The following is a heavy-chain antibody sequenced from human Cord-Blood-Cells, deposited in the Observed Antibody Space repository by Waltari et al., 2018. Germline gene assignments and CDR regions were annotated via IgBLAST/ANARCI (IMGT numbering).Heavy chain of an antibody. CDR1: GGSFSGYY. CDR2: INHSGST. V-gene: IGHV4-34*01. D-gene: IGHD3-3*01. CDR3: ARGYDYDFWSGVTFDP. Sequence: QVQLQQWGAGLLKPSETLSLTCAVYGGSFSGYYWSWIRQPPGKGLEWIGEINHSGSTNYNPSLKSRVTISVDTSKNQFSLKLSSVTAADTAVYYCARGYDYDFWSGVTFDPWGQGTLVTVSS. J-gene: IGHJ5*02.